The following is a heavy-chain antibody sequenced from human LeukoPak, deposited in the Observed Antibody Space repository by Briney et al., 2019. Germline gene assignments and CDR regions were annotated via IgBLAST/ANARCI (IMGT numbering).Heavy chain of an antibody. Sequence: PSETLSLTCTVSDGSISSSNYYWGWIRQPPGKGLEWIGSIYYSGSTYYNPSLKSRVTISVDTSKNQFSLKLSSVSAADTAVYYCARHPVLRYLGTWGQGTLVTVSS. V-gene: IGHV4-39*01. CDR3: ARHPVLRYLGT. CDR1: DGSISSSNYY. CDR2: IYYSGST. J-gene: IGHJ4*02. D-gene: IGHD3-9*01.